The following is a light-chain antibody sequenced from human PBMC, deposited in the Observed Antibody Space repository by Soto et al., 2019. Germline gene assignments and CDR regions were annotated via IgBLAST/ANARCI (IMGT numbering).Light chain of an antibody. CDR2: AAS. J-gene: IGKJ4*01. Sequence: DIQMTQSPSTLSGSVGDRVTISCRASQGISSYLAWYQQKPGKAPKLLIYAASTLQSGVPSRFSGSGSGTEFTLTSSSLQPEDFATYYCQQLNSYPLTFGGGTKVDIK. CDR1: QGISSY. V-gene: IGKV1-9*01. CDR3: QQLNSYPLT.